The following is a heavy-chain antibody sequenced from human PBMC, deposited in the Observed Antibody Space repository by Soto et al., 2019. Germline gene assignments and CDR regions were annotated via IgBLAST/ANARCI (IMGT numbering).Heavy chain of an antibody. CDR2: ISASGGTA. D-gene: IGHD3-22*01. J-gene: IGHJ5*01. CDR1: GFMFSSYA. Sequence: EVQLLESGGGLIQPGGSLRLSCAASGFMFSSYAMSWVRQAPGKGLEWVSSISASGGTANLADSVEGRCTISRDNSKSTLYLQLNSLRAEDKAVYYCAKLTYPSDSTGYYYERVSGWIDSWGQGTLVTVSS. V-gene: IGHV3-23*01. CDR3: AKLTYPSDSTGYYYERVSGWIDS.